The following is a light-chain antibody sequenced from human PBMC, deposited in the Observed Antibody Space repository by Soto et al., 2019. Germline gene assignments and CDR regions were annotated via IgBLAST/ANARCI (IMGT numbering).Light chain of an antibody. CDR3: QQYGTSRHGT. J-gene: IGKJ5*01. CDR1: QSVSSSY. V-gene: IGKV3-20*01. CDR2: GAS. Sequence: EIVLTQSPGTLSLSPGERATLSCRASQSVSSSYLAWYQHKPGQAPRLLIYGASSRATGIPDRFSGSGSGTDFTLPISRLEPEDFAVYYCQQYGTSRHGTFGQGTRLEIK.